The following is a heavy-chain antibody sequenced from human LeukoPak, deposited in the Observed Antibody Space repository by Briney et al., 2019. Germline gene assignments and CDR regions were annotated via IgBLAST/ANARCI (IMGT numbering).Heavy chain of an antibody. Sequence: GGSLSLSCAASGFTVGSNYMSWARQAPGKGLEWVSIIYRGGSTNYADSVKGRFTISRDTSKNTLYLQMNSLRAEDTAVYYCARLSANSSAYFFDLGGQGTLVTVSS. J-gene: IGHJ4*02. CDR3: ARLSANSSAYFFDL. CDR2: IYRGGST. D-gene: IGHD3-22*01. V-gene: IGHV3-66*04. CDR1: GFTVGSNY.